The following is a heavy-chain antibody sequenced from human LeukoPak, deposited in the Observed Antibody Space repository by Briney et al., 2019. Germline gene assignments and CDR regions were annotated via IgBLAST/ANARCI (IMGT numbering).Heavy chain of an antibody. Sequence: PGGSLRLSCAASGFTFSSYGMHWVRQAPGKGLEWVAFIRYDGSNKYYADSVKGRFTISRDNSKNTLYLQMNSLRAEDTAVYYCAKDRGIAARALDYWGQGTLVTVSS. V-gene: IGHV3-30*02. D-gene: IGHD6-6*01. CDR1: GFTFSSYG. CDR2: IRYDGSNK. CDR3: AKDRGIAARALDY. J-gene: IGHJ4*02.